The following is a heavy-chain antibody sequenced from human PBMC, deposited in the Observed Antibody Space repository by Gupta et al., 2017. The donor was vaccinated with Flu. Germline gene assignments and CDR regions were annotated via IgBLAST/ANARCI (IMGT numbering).Heavy chain of an antibody. J-gene: IGHJ4*02. D-gene: IGHD6-6*01. CDR3: TALAAPTDY. CDR2: INEDGSIT. CDR1: GFAFSNLG. V-gene: IGHV3-74*01. Sequence: EVQMVESGGGLVLPGGSIRLTCAPSGFAFSNLGMHWVRQMPGKGLTWVSEINEDGSITTYAPSVKGRFTISRDNAMNTLYLQMNSLTADDSADYYCTALAAPTDYWGQGTLVTVSS.